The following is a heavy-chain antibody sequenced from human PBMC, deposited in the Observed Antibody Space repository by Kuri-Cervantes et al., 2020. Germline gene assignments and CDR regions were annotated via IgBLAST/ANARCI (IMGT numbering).Heavy chain of an antibody. V-gene: IGHV3-74*03. CDR2: IISDGRSA. Sequence: GEALKISCAASGFTFSSYWMHWVRQVPGKGLVWVSRIISDGRSATYADSVRGRFTISRDNAKNSLYLQMNSLRAEYTAVYYCARGFDYWGQGTLVTVSS. CDR3: ARGFDY. CDR1: GFTFSSYW. J-gene: IGHJ4*02.